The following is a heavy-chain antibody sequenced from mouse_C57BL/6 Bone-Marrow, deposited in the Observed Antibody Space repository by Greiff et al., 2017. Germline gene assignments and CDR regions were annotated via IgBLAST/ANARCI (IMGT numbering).Heavy chain of an antibody. CDR3: SRVMDY. J-gene: IGHJ4*01. CDR1: GYTFTRYW. V-gene: IGHV1-55*01. Sequence: VQLQQPGAELVKPGASVKMSCQASGYTFTRYWITWVKQRPGQGLAWIGDIYPGSGSTYYNEKFKSKATLTVDTSSSTAYMQLSNLTSEDCAVYYCSRVMDYWGQGTSVTVAS. CDR2: IYPGSGST.